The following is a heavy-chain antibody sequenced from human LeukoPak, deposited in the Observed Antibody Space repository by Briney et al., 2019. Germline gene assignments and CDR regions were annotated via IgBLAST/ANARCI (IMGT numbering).Heavy chain of an antibody. CDR1: GYTFTGYY. V-gene: IGHV1-2*02. J-gene: IGHJ4*02. CDR2: INPNSGGT. Sequence: ASVKVSCKASGYTFTGYYMHWVRQAPGQGLEWMGWINPNSGGTNYAQKFQGRVTMTRDTSISTAYMELSRLRSDDTAVYYCAGVDYYDSSGYYDYWGQGTLVTVSS. D-gene: IGHD3-22*01. CDR3: AGVDYYDSSGYYDY.